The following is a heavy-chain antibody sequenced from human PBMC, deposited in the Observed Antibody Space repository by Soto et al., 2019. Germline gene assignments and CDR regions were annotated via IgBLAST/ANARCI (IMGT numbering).Heavy chain of an antibody. V-gene: IGHV3-30-3*01. CDR2: ISYDGSNK. CDR3: ARGEGDNLGMVDY. D-gene: IGHD2-8*01. J-gene: IGHJ4*02. Sequence: QVQLVESGGGVVQPGRSLRLSCAASGFTFSSYAMHWVRQAPGKGLEWVAVISYDGSNKYYADSVKGRFTISRDNSKNTLYLQMNSLRAEDTAVYYCARGEGDNLGMVDYWGQGTLDTGSS. CDR1: GFTFSSYA.